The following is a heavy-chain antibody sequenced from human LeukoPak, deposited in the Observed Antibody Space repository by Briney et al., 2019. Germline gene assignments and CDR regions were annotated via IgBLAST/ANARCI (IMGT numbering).Heavy chain of an antibody. V-gene: IGHV3-9*01. D-gene: IGHD3-22*01. J-gene: IGHJ4*02. CDR3: AKDKWYDSSDYFDY. Sequence: GGSLRLSCAASGFTFDDYAMHWVRQAPGKGLEWVSGISWNSGSIGYADSVKGRFTISRDNAKNSLYLQMNSLRAKDTALYYCAKDKWYDSSDYFDYWGQGTLVTVSS. CDR1: GFTFDDYA. CDR2: ISWNSGSI.